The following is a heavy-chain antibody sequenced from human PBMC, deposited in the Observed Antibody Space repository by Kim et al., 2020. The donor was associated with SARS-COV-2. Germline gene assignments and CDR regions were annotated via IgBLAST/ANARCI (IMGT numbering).Heavy chain of an antibody. CDR1: GGSISSSSYY. CDR3: ARHSPYCSSTSCLYYFDY. J-gene: IGHJ4*02. Sequence: SETLSLTCTVFGGSISSSSYYWGWIRQPPGKGLEWIGSIYYSGSTYYNPSLKSRVTISVDTSKNQFSLKLSSVTAADTAVYYCARHSPYCSSTSCLYYFDYWGQGTLVTVSS. CDR2: IYYSGST. D-gene: IGHD2-2*01. V-gene: IGHV4-39*01.